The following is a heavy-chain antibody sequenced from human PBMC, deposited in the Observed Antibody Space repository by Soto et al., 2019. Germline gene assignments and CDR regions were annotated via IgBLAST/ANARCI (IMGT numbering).Heavy chain of an antibody. Sequence: GGSLRLSCVASGFSFSNYNMNWVRQAPGKGLEWVSYITDSSDTVHYADSVRGRFTISRDNAESSLYLQMNSLRDEDTAVYFCARDFGHGYYLDYWGRGTLVTSPQ. J-gene: IGHJ4*02. CDR3: ARDFGHGYYLDY. D-gene: IGHD3-3*01. V-gene: IGHV3-48*02. CDR1: GFSFSNYN. CDR2: ITDSSDTV.